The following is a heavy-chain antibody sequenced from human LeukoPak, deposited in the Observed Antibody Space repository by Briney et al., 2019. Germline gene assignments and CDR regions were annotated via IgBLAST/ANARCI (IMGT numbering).Heavy chain of an antibody. CDR1: GFTFSSYA. Sequence: GGSLRLSCAASGFTFSSYAMSWVRQAPGKGLEWVSAISGSGGSTYYADSVKGRFTISRDNSKNTLYLQMNSLRAEDTAVYYCAKTYCSGGSCYSERSMDAWGQGTTVTVSS. D-gene: IGHD2-15*01. CDR2: ISGSGGST. J-gene: IGHJ6*02. CDR3: AKTYCSGGSCYSERSMDA. V-gene: IGHV3-23*01.